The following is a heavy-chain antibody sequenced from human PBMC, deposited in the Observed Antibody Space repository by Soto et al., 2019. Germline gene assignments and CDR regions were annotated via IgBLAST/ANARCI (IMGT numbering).Heavy chain of an antibody. CDR2: ISDDGGST. V-gene: IGHV3-23*01. Sequence: GGSLRLCCAASGFTFRSFGMSWVRQAPGKGLEWVSSISDDGGSTYHADSLKGRFTTSRDNFQNTLHLQMNSLRAEDTAVYYCAKRSPYCSAPRFDAWGQGTLVTVSS. CDR3: AKRSPYCSAPRFDA. J-gene: IGHJ4*02. D-gene: IGHD6-25*01. CDR1: GFTFRSFG.